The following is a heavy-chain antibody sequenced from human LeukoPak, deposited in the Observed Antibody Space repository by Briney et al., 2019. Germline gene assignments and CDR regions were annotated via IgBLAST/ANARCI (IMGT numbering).Heavy chain of an antibody. CDR1: GDSVSSNSAA. D-gene: IGHD4-17*01. CDR3: ARDRANYADYRHAFDI. CDR2: TYYRSKWYN. J-gene: IGHJ3*02. V-gene: IGHV6-1*01. Sequence: SQTLSLTCAISGDSVSSNSAAWNWIRQSPSRGLEWLGRTYYRSKWYNDYALSVKSRITITPDTSKNQFSLQLNSVTAADTALYYCARDRANYADYRHAFDIWGQGTMVTVSS.